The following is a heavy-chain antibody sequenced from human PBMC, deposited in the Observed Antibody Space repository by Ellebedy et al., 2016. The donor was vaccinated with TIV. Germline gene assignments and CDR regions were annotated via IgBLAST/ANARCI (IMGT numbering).Heavy chain of an antibody. CDR1: GASISSNNW. V-gene: IGHV4-4*02. CDR2: LFHTGRT. J-gene: IGHJ6*02. CDR3: ARILTAYYNQYYDGMGV. D-gene: IGHD3-9*01. Sequence: SETLSLXCDVSGASISSNNWWSWVRQPPGNGLEWIGDLFHTGRTNYNPSLKSRVTISVEKSKNQFSLVLRSVTAADTAIYYCARILTAYYNQYYDGMGVWGQGTTVTVSS.